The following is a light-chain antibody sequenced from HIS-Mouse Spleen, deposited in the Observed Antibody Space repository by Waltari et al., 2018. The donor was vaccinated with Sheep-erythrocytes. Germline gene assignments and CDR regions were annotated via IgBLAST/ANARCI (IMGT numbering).Light chain of an antibody. Sequence: QSALTQPASVSGSPGQSITISCTGTSSDVGSYNLVSWYQQPPGKAPKLMIYEGIKQPSGVSNRVSGSKSGNTASLTISGLQAEDEADYYCCSYAGSSTPWVFGGGTKLTVL. CDR1: SSDVGSYNL. J-gene: IGLJ3*02. CDR2: EGI. V-gene: IGLV2-23*01. CDR3: CSYAGSSTPWV.